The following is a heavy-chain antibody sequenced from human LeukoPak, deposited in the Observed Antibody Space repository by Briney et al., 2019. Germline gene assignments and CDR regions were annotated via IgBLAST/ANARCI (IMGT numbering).Heavy chain of an antibody. CDR1: GYTFTSYD. D-gene: IGHD7-27*01. Sequence: ASVKVSCKASGYTFTSYDFNWVRQATGQRPEWMGWMSPNSGDTGYAQKFQDRVTMTRNTSIGTAYMELSSLRSDDTAVYYCARGPPNWGYDYWGLGTLVTVSS. J-gene: IGHJ4*02. CDR3: ARGPPNWGYDY. V-gene: IGHV1-8*01. CDR2: MSPNSGDT.